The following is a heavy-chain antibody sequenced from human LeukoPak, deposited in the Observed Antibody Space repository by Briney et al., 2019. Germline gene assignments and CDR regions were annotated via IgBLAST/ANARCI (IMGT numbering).Heavy chain of an antibody. D-gene: IGHD6-13*01. CDR2: INWNGGSI. CDR3: ARLMGIAALIPFDY. Sequence: GGSLRLSCAASGFTFSSYAMSWVRQAPGKGLEWVSGINWNGGSIGYADSVKGRFTISRDNAKNSLYLQMNSLRAEDTALYYCARLMGIAALIPFDYWGQGTLVTVSS. J-gene: IGHJ4*02. CDR1: GFTFSSYA. V-gene: IGHV3-20*04.